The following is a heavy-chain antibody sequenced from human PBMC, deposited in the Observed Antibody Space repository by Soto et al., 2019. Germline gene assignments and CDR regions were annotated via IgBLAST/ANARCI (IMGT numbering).Heavy chain of an antibody. CDR2: IYYSGST. V-gene: IGHV4-59*01. J-gene: IGHJ3*02. CDR1: GGSISSYY. D-gene: IGHD3-22*01. CDR3: TRGYQGSGYIAFDI. Sequence: SETLSLTCTVSGGSISSYYWSWIRQPPGKGLEYIGYIYYSGSTNSNPSLKSRVTISVDTSKNQFSLKLSSVTAADTAVYYCTRGYQGSGYIAFDIWGQGTMVTVSS.